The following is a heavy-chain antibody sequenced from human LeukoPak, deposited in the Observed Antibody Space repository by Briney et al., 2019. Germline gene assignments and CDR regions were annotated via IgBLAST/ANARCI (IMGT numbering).Heavy chain of an antibody. J-gene: IGHJ5*02. Sequence: SETLSLTCAVYGGSFSGYYWSWIRQPPGKGLEWIGEINHSGSTNYNPSLKSRVTISVDTSTNQFSLKLSSVTAADTAVYYCASHYWGSCRYTYSANWFDPWGQGTLVTVSS. D-gene: IGHD3-16*02. V-gene: IGHV4-34*01. CDR3: ASHYWGSCRYTYSANWFDP. CDR2: INHSGST. CDR1: GGSFSGYY.